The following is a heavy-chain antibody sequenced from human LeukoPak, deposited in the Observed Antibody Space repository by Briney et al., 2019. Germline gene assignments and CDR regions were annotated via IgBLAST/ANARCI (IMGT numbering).Heavy chain of an antibody. D-gene: IGHD2-15*01. J-gene: IGHJ6*03. Sequence: GGSLRLSCAASGFTFSSYAMRWVRQAPGKGLEYVSASSSNGGNSYCANSVEGRSIIARDPSKSSVCPQMGSLREEDMAVYYCARVAVPYYSYYYRDVWGKGTTVTVS. CDR1: GFTFSSYA. V-gene: IGHV3-64*01. CDR2: SSSNGGNS. CDR3: ARVAVPYYSYYYRDV.